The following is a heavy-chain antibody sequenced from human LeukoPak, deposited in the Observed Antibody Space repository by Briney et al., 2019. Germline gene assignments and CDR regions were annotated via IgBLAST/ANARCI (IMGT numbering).Heavy chain of an antibody. CDR2: ISGRGRRT. D-gene: IGHD3-16*01. V-gene: IGHV3-23*01. J-gene: IGHJ4*02. CDR3: AGRRVLDASFDY. CDR1: GLTFSSYA. Sequence: GGSLRLSCAVSGLTFSSYATSWVRHAPRKGLEGVSAISGRGRRTYYADSVKGRFTISRDNSKNTLYLQMNRLRAEDTAVYYCAGRRVLDASFDYWGQGTLVTVSS.